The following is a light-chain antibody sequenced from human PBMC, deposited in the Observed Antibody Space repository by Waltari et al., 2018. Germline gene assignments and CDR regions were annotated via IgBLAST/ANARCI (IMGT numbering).Light chain of an antibody. CDR1: NSNLGSNF. CDR2: RNN. V-gene: IGLV1-47*01. J-gene: IGLJ1*01. Sequence: QSVLTQPPSASGTPGQRVSISCSGSNSNLGSNFLYWYQQLPGMAPKLLIYRNNQRPSGVPDRLSGSKYGTSASLAISGLRSEDEAVYYCASWDDSHYVFGPGTKVTVL. CDR3: ASWDDSHYV.